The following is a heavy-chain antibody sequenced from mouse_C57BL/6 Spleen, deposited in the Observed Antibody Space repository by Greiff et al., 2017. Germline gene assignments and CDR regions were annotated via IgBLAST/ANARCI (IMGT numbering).Heavy chain of an antibody. CDR3: AREDYGNDY. J-gene: IGHJ2*01. Sequence: DVHLVESGPGLVKPSQSLSLTCSVTGYSITSGYYWNWIRQFPGNKLEWMGYISYDGSNNYNPSLKNRISITRDTSKNQFFLKLNSVTTEDTATYYCAREDYGNDYWGQGTTLTVSS. CDR2: ISYDGSN. CDR1: GYSITSGYY. V-gene: IGHV3-6*01. D-gene: IGHD2-1*01.